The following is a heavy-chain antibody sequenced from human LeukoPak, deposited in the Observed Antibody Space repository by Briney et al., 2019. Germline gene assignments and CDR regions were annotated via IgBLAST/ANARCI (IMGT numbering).Heavy chain of an antibody. CDR3: ARGRSRKVGAIHDY. V-gene: IGHV1-8*01. CDR2: MNPNSGNT. D-gene: IGHD1-26*01. J-gene: IGHJ4*02. Sequence: ASVKVSCKASGYTFTSYDINWVRQATGQGLEWMGWMNPNSGNTGYAQKFQGRVTMTRNTSISTAYMELSSLRSEDTAVYYCARGRSRKVGAIHDYWGQGTLVTVSS. CDR1: GYTFTSYD.